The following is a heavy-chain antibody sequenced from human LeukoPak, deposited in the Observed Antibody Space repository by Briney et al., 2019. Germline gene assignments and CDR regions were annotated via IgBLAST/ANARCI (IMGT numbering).Heavy chain of an antibody. D-gene: IGHD3-3*01. J-gene: IGHJ3*02. V-gene: IGHV3-23*01. CDR2: ISGSGDIT. CDR3: ASGMEWFNAFDI. CDR1: GFTFSTYA. Sequence: GGSLRLSCAASGFTFSTYAMSWVRQAPGKGLEWVSVISGSGDITYYADSVKGRFTISRDNAKNSLYLQMNSLRAEDTAVYYCASGMEWFNAFDIWGQGTMVTVSS.